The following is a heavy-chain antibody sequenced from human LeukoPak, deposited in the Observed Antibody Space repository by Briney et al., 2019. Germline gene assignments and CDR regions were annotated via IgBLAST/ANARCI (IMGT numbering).Heavy chain of an antibody. CDR3: AREMITFGGVIGPYYYYYMDV. CDR2: IYYSGST. Sequence: TSETLSLTCAVYGGSFSGYYWGWIRQPPGKGLEWIGSIYYSGSTYYNPSLKSRVTISVDTSKNQFSLKLSSVTAADTAVYYCAREMITFGGVIGPYYYYYMDVWGKGTTVTVSS. V-gene: IGHV4-34*01. CDR1: GGSFSGYY. J-gene: IGHJ6*03. D-gene: IGHD3-16*02.